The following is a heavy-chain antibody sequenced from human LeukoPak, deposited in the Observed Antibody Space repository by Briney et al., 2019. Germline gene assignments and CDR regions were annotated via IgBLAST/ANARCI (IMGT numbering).Heavy chain of an antibody. V-gene: IGHV3-74*01. J-gene: IGHJ6*04. CDR1: GVIFSNYW. CDR3: AELGITMIGGV. Sequence: GGSLRLSCAASGVIFSNYWMHWVRQAPGKGLVWVSRINRDGSSTSYADSVKGRFTISRDNAKNTLYLQMNSLRAEDTAVYYCAELGITMIGGVWGKGTTVTISS. CDR2: INRDGSST. D-gene: IGHD3-10*02.